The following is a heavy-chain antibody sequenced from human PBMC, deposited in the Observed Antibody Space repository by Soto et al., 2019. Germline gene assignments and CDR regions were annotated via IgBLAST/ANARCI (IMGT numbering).Heavy chain of an antibody. Sequence: QITLKESGPTLVKPTQTLTLTCTFSGFSLSTSINGDGVGWIRQPPGKALEWLALIYRDDDKRYSPSLKSRPTXXKXTXXNQVVLIMTNMDPVDTATYYCAHRGTPATATGFDYWGPGTLVTVSS. D-gene: IGHD6-13*01. CDR3: AHRGTPATATGFDY. V-gene: IGHV2-5*02. CDR2: IYRDDDK. J-gene: IGHJ4*02. CDR1: GFSLSTSINGDG.